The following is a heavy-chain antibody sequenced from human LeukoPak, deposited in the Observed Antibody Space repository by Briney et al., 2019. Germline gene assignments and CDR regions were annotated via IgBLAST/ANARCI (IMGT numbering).Heavy chain of an antibody. CDR1: AGSISSYY. CDR2: VHYSGDT. V-gene: IGHV4-59*01. J-gene: IGHJ4*02. Sequence: SETLSLTCTVSAGSISSYYWNWIRQPPGKGLEWVGYVHYSGDTKSNPSLKSRVTMSVDTSKSQFSLKLSSVTTADTAIYYCARVHLDYYDSSGYYPSYYFNYWGQGTLVTVSS. CDR3: ARVHLDYYDSSGYYPSYYFNY. D-gene: IGHD3-22*01.